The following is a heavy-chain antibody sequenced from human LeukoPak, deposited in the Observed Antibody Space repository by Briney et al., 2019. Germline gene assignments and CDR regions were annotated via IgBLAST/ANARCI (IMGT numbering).Heavy chain of an antibody. D-gene: IGHD1-26*01. V-gene: IGHV3-74*01. CDR2: INGDGNSI. J-gene: IGHJ4*01. Sequence: GGCLRLSCAASGFTFSSYWMHWVRQAPGKGLVWVSRINGDGNSINYADSVRGRFTISRDNAKNTLYLQMNSLRAEDTAVYYCARGKSGSYGLEDYLGHGTLVTVSS. CDR1: GFTFSSYW. CDR3: ARGKSGSYGLEDY.